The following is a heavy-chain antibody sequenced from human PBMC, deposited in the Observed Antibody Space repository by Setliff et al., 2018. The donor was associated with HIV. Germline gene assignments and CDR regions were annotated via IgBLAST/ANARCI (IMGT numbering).Heavy chain of an antibody. D-gene: IGHD1-26*01. V-gene: IGHV4-34*01. CDR3: ARVSPTRWGSAGRGGSGVNWFDP. J-gene: IGHJ5*02. CDR2: INHSGST. CDR1: GGSFSGYY. Sequence: SETLSLTCAVYGGSFSGYYWSWIRQPPGKELEWIGEINHSGSTNYNPSLKSRVTISVDTSKNQFSLKLSSVTAADTAVYYCARVSPTRWGSAGRGGSGVNWFDPWGQGTLVTVSS.